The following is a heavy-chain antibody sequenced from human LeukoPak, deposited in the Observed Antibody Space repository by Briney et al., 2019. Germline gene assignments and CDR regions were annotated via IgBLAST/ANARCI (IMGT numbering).Heavy chain of an antibody. CDR2: INHSGST. D-gene: IGHD2-8*01. Sequence: PSETLSLTCAVYGGSFSGYYWSWIRQPPGKGLEWIGEINHSGSTNYNPSLKSRVAISVDTSENQFSLKLSSVTAADTAVYYCASGYAHFDYWGQGTLVTVSS. CDR1: GGSFSGYY. J-gene: IGHJ4*02. V-gene: IGHV4-34*01. CDR3: ASGYAHFDY.